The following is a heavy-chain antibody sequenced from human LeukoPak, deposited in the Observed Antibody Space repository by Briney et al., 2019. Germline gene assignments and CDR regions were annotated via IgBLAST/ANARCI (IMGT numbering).Heavy chain of an antibody. CDR1: GGTCSSYA. J-gene: IGHJ5*02. Sequence: SVKVSCKASGGTCSSYAISWVRQAPGQGLEWMGGIIPIFGTANYAQKFQGRVTITTDESTSTAYMELSSLRSEDTAVYYCARAGYSSGWGYWFDPWGQGTLVTVSS. CDR3: ARAGYSSGWGYWFDP. CDR2: IIPIFGTA. D-gene: IGHD6-19*01. V-gene: IGHV1-69*05.